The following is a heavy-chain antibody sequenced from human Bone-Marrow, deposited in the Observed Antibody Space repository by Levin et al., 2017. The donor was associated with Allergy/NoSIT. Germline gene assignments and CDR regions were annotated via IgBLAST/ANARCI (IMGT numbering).Heavy chain of an antibody. J-gene: IGHJ6*03. CDR3: ARHLPSSSSGYYYYYYMDV. V-gene: IGHV4-39*01. CDR2: IYYSGNT. CDR1: GGSISNTNYY. D-gene: IGHD6-6*01. Sequence: SETLSLTCTVSGGSISNTNYYWGWIRQPPGKGLDWIGSIYYSGNTYYNPSLKSRVTISVDTSKNQFSLKLTSVTAADTAVYYCARHLPSSSSGYYYYYYMDVWGKGTTVTVSS.